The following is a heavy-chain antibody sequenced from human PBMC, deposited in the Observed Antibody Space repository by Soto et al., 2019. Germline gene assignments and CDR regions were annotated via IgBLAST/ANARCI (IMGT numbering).Heavy chain of an antibody. Sequence: EVQLLESGGTLVQPGGSLRLSCAASGFTFSSYAINWVRQAPGKGLQWVSGITGSGDSTYYSDSVKGRFTISRDNSRNTLSLQMNSLRGEDTAVYYCAKELSPNSRGSFDYWGQGTLVTVSS. CDR3: AKELSPNSRGSFDY. CDR1: GFTFSSYA. J-gene: IGHJ4*02. CDR2: ITGSGDST. V-gene: IGHV3-23*01. D-gene: IGHD1-1*01.